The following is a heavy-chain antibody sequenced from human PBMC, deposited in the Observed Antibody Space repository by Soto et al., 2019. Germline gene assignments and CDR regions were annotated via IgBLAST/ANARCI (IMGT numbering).Heavy chain of an antibody. V-gene: IGHV4-30-4*01. CDR1: GGSISSGDYN. CDR3: ASAGDGDNADY. CDR2: LYYRGST. J-gene: IGHJ4*02. D-gene: IGHD2-21*02. Sequence: QVQLQESGPGLVKPSQTLSLTCTVSGGSISSGDYNWSWIRHPPGKGREWIRYLYYRGSTYYNPSPSSRVNTSVDTPNNQCALKLRSVTAADTAVYDCASAGDGDNADYWGQGTLVTGSS.